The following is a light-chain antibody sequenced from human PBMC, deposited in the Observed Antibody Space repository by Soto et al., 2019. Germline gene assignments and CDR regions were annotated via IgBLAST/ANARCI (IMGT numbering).Light chain of an antibody. CDR1: QSVSSSY. V-gene: IGKV3-20*01. J-gene: IGKJ1*01. Sequence: EIVLTQSPGTLSLSPGERATLSCRASQSVSSSYLAWYQQKPGQAPRLLIYGASSRATGIPDRFSGSGSGTDFTLTISRLEPEDFAVYSCQQYGSAPKTWTCGQGTKVEIK. CDR3: QQYGSAPKTWT. CDR2: GAS.